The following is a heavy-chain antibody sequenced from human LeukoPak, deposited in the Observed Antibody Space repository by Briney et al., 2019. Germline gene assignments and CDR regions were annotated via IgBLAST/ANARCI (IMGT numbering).Heavy chain of an antibody. CDR2: IKGDGSGK. V-gene: IGHV3-7*01. Sequence: QAGGSLRLSCTASGFTFSNYWMTWVRQTPGKGLEWLAQIKGDGSGKYFVDSVKGRFTISRDNARNSLYLQMNSLRPEDTAVYYCGKHDSSSDYWGQGTLVTVSS. J-gene: IGHJ4*02. D-gene: IGHD6-19*01. CDR1: GFTFSNYW. CDR3: GKHDSSSDY.